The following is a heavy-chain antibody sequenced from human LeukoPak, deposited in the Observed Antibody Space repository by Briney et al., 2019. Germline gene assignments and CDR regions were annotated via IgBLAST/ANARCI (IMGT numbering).Heavy chain of an antibody. D-gene: IGHD3-22*01. Sequence: SVKVSCKASGGTFSSYAISWVRQAPGQGLEWMGRIIPILGIANYAQKFQGRVTMTEDTSTDTAYMELSSLRSEDTAVYYCATDYYDSSWGQGTLVTVSS. CDR3: ATDYYDSS. J-gene: IGHJ4*02. V-gene: IGHV1-69*04. CDR2: IIPILGIA. CDR1: GGTFSSYA.